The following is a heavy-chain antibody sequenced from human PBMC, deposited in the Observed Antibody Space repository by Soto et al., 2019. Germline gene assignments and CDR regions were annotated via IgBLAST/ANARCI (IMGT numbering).Heavy chain of an antibody. CDR3: ARARRDGYNLFDY. Sequence: GGSLRLSCAASGFTFSSYGMHWVRQAPGKGLEWVAVISYDGSNKYYADSVKSRFTISRDNSKNTLYLQMNSLRAEDTAVYYCARARRDGYNLFDYWGQGTLVTVSS. D-gene: IGHD5-12*01. V-gene: IGHV3-30*03. CDR1: GFTFSSYG. J-gene: IGHJ4*02. CDR2: ISYDGSNK.